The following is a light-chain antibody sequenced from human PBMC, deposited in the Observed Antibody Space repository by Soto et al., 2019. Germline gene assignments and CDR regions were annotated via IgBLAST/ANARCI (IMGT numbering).Light chain of an antibody. CDR1: QSVSSNY. V-gene: IGKV3-20*01. Sequence: EIVLTQSPGTLSLSPGERATLSCRASQSVSSNYIAWYQQNPGQAPRLLIYGASTRATGIPDRFSGSGSGTDFTLTISRLEPVDFAVYFCQQDRRSPPIGFGQGTKVDIK. CDR2: GAS. J-gene: IGKJ2*03. CDR3: QQDRRSPPIG.